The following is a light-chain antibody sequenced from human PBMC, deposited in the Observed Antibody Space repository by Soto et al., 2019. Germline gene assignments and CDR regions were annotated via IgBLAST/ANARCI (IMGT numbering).Light chain of an antibody. CDR1: QSISSW. CDR3: QQYNSWWT. CDR2: DAS. J-gene: IGKJ1*01. V-gene: IGKV1-5*01. Sequence: DIQMTQPPSTLSASVGDRVTITCRASQSISSWLAWYQQKPGKAPKILIYDASSLESGVPSRFSGSGSGTEFTLTISSLQPDDFATYYCQQYNSWWTFGQGTKVDIK.